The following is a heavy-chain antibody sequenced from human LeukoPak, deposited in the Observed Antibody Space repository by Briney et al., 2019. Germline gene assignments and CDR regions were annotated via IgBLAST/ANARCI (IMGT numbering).Heavy chain of an antibody. V-gene: IGHV1-46*01. J-gene: IGHJ6*02. Sequence: ASVKVSCKASGYTFTSYGISWVRQAPGQGLEWMGIINPSGGSTSYAQKFQGRVTMTRDTSTSTVYMELSSLRSEDTAVYYCAREGGTRGFGEYYYYYGMDVWGQGTTVTVSS. CDR1: GYTFTSYG. D-gene: IGHD3-10*01. CDR2: INPSGGST. CDR3: AREGGTRGFGEYYYYYGMDV.